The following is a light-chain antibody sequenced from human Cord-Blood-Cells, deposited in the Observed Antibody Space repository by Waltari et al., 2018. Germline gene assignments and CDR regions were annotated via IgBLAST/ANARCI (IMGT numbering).Light chain of an antibody. CDR3: AAWDDSLSGWV. J-gene: IGLJ3*02. CDR1: SSNIGSNY. Sequence: QSVLTQPPSASGTPGQRVTISCSGSSSNIGSNYVSWYQQLPGTAPKLLIYRNNQRPSGVPDRFSCSKSGTSASLAISGLRSEDEADYYCAAWDDSLSGWVFGGGTKLTVL. CDR2: RNN. V-gene: IGLV1-47*01.